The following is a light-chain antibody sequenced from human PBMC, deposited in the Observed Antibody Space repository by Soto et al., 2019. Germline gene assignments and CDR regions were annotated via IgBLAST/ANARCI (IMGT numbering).Light chain of an antibody. CDR2: DAS. Sequence: VLTQSPATLSLSPGERATLSCRASQSVSSYLAWYKQKPGQAPRLLIYDASNRATGIQARFSGSGSGTDFTLTISSLEPEDFAVYYCQQRSNWPRFGQGTRLEIK. V-gene: IGKV3-11*01. CDR3: QQRSNWPR. CDR1: QSVSSY. J-gene: IGKJ5*01.